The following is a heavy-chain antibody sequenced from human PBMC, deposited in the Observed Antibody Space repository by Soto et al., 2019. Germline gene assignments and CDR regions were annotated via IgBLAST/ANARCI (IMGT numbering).Heavy chain of an antibody. V-gene: IGHV4-59*01. Sequence: SETLSLTCTVSGDSFSDYYWNWIRQVPGKGLEWIGFVFHSATTSYNPSLKTRVAISDDTSKKQFSLRLTSVTAADTAIYYCARGHYSSGWPIDHWGQGILVTVS. CDR2: VFHSATT. CDR1: GDSFSDYY. J-gene: IGHJ4*02. CDR3: ARGHYSSGWPIDH. D-gene: IGHD6-19*01.